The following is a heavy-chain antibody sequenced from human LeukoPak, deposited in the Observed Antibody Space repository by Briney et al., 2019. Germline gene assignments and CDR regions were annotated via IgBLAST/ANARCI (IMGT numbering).Heavy chain of an antibody. D-gene: IGHD3-22*01. CDR1: GDTFTIYD. V-gene: IGHV1-8*03. J-gene: IGHJ4*02. CDR2: MNPNSGDT. CDR3: AIGDYYDSGSNAY. Sequence: ASVKVSCKASGDTFTIYDINWVRQATGQGLEWMGWMNPNSGDTGYAQKFQGRVTITRNTSISTAYMELSSLRSEDTAVYYCAIGDYYDSGSNAYWGQGTLVTVSS.